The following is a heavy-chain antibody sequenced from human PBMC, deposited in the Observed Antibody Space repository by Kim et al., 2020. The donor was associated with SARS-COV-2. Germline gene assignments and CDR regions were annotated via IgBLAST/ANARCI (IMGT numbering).Heavy chain of an antibody. D-gene: IGHD5-18*01. J-gene: IGHJ4*02. Sequence: YADSVKGRFTISRDNSKNTLYLQMSSLRAEDTAVDYCVKGGGIQLWDIDYWGQGALVTVSS. CDR3: VKGGGIQLWDIDY. V-gene: IGHV3-64D*09.